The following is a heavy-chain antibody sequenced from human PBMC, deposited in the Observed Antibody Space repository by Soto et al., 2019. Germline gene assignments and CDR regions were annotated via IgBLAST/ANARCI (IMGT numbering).Heavy chain of an antibody. V-gene: IGHV1-18*01. D-gene: IGHD3-10*01. J-gene: IGHJ4*02. CDR3: ARVVDLITMIRGVIGAPFDY. CDR1: GYTFIRNG. CDR2: ISGYNGNT. Sequence: GASVKVSCKASGYTFIRNGISWVRQAPGQGLEWMGWISGYNGNTDYAQKFQGKVTMTTDTSTSTAYMELRSLRSDDTAVYYCARVVDLITMIRGVIGAPFDYWGQGTLVTVSS.